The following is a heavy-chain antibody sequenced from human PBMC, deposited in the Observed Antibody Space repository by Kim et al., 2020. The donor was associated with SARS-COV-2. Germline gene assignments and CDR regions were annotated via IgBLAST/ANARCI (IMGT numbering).Heavy chain of an antibody. CDR1: GFTFSSYG. J-gene: IGHJ4*02. V-gene: IGHV3-30*18. CDR2: ISYDGSTK. D-gene: IGHD3-3*01. CDR3: AKSMGIIDFDF. Sequence: GGSLRLSCAASGFTFSSYGMHWVRQAPGKGLEWVAAISYDGSTKYYADSVKGRFTISRDKSENTLYLQMNSVRAEDTAVYYCAKSMGIIDFDFWGQGTLVTVSS.